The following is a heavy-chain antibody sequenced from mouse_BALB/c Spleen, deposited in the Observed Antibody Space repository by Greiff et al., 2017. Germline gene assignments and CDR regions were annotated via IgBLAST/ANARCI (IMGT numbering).Heavy chain of an antibody. CDR2: INPDSSTI. CDR3: ARGGNYVSWYFDV. J-gene: IGHJ1*01. D-gene: IGHD2-1*01. Sequence: EVKLQESGGGLVQPGGSLKLSCAASGFDFSRYWMSWVRQAPGKGLEWIGEINPDSSTINYTPSLKDKFIISRDNAKNTLYLQMSKVRSEDTALYYCARGGNYVSWYFDVWGAGTTVTVSS. V-gene: IGHV4-1*02. CDR1: GFDFSRYW.